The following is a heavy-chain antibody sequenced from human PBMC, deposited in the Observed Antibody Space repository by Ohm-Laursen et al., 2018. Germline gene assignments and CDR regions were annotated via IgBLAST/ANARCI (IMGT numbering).Heavy chain of an antibody. V-gene: IGHV3-23*01. CDR1: GFTSSSYN. J-gene: IGHJ4*02. Sequence: GSLRLSCAASGFTSSSYNMNWVRQAPGKGLEWVSAISGSGGSTYYADSVKGRFTISRDNSKNTLYLQINSLRAEDTAVYYCATQTSADYFDYWGQGTLVTVSS. CDR3: ATQTSADYFDY. CDR2: ISGSGGST.